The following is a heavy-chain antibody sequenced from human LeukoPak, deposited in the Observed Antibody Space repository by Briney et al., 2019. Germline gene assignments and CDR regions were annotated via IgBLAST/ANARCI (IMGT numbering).Heavy chain of an antibody. V-gene: IGHV1-2*02. CDR1: GYTFTVYY. J-gene: IGHJ4*02. CDR3: ARDVVRGVRAFDY. D-gene: IGHD3-10*01. Sequence: ASVKVSCKSSGYTFTVYYMHWVRQAPGQGLEWMGWINPNSGGTNYAQKFQGRVTMTRDTSISTAYMELSRLRSDDTAVYYCARDVVRGVRAFDYWGQGTLVTVSS. CDR2: INPNSGGT.